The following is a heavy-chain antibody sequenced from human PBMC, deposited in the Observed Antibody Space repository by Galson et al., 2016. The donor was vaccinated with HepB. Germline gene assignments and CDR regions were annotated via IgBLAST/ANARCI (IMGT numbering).Heavy chain of an antibody. J-gene: IGHJ4*02. Sequence: SLRFSCAASGFTFSRYGMHWVRQAPGKGLEWVAVISYDGGDKQYADYVKGRFTVSRDNSKNTLFLQMNSLRVEDTAVYYCAKLDCGRDCPRDDWGQGTLVTVSS. D-gene: IGHD2-21*02. CDR3: AKLDCGRDCPRDD. V-gene: IGHV3-30*19. CDR1: GFTFSRYG. CDR2: ISYDGGDK.